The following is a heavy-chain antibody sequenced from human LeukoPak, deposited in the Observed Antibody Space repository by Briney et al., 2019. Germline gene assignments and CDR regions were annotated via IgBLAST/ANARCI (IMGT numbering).Heavy chain of an antibody. V-gene: IGHV3-30*02. CDR3: ASGSYYYVSDF. D-gene: IGHD1-26*01. J-gene: IGHJ4*02. Sequence: GGSLRLSCAASGFTFSSNGMHWVRQAPGTGLEWVAFIGYGGSNKFHGESVKGRFTISRDNSKNTLYLQMNSLKVEDTAVYYCASGSYYYVSDFWGQGTLVTVSS. CDR1: GFTFSSNG. CDR2: IGYGGSNK.